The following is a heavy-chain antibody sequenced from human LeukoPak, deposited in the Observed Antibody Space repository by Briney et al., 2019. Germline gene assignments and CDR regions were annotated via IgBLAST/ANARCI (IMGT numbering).Heavy chain of an antibody. J-gene: IGHJ4*02. CDR3: AKRGEVVSKYFDS. D-gene: IGHD3-10*01. CDR2: ISAGGGGT. Sequence: PGGSLRLSCAASGFTFSSFGMSWVRQAPGRGLEWVSVISAGGGGTYYADSVKGRFTISRDNSKNMLYLQMNSLRAEDTAVYYCAKRGEVVSKYFDSWGRGTLVTVSS. CDR1: GFTFSSFG. V-gene: IGHV3-23*01.